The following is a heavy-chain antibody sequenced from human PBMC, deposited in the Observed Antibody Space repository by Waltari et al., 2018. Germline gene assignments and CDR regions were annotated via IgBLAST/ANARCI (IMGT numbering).Heavy chain of an antibody. CDR2: IYTSGST. D-gene: IGHD1-26*01. J-gene: IGHJ6*02. Sequence: QVQLQESGPGLVKPSETLSLTCTVSGGSISSYYWSWIRQPAGKGLEWIGRIYTSGSTNYNHSLKSRVTMSVDTSKNQFSLKLSSVTAADTAVYYCARDYTTFDRRSNGMDVWGQGTTVTVSS. V-gene: IGHV4-4*07. CDR1: GGSISSYY. CDR3: ARDYTTFDRRSNGMDV.